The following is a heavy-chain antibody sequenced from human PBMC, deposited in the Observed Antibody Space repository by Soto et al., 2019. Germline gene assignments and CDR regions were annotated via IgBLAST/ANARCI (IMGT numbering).Heavy chain of an antibody. D-gene: IGHD1-26*01. V-gene: IGHV4-38-2*01. CDR1: NFPISSGYY. Sequence: SETLSLTCVVSNFPISSGYYWGWIRQSPGKGLEWIASIYRSGTTSYNPSLKSRVTISVDPSKNQFSLMLTAVTAADTAVYYCARTHSGSYYSVFNYWGRGSLVTVSS. J-gene: IGHJ4*02. CDR2: IYRSGTT. CDR3: ARTHSGSYYSVFNY.